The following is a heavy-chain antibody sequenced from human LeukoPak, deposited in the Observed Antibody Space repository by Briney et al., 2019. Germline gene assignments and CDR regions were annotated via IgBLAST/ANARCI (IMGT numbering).Heavy chain of an antibody. V-gene: IGHV3-30-3*01. D-gene: IGHD3-10*01. Sequence: GRSLRLSCATSGFTFSNYAMHWVRQARGKGLEWLAVISFDGNNEYYADSVKGRFTISRDNSKNTLYLQMNSLRGEDAAVYYCASTSRGVIDYWGQGTLVTVSS. CDR2: ISFDGNNE. J-gene: IGHJ4*02. CDR3: ASTSRGVIDY. CDR1: GFTFSNYA.